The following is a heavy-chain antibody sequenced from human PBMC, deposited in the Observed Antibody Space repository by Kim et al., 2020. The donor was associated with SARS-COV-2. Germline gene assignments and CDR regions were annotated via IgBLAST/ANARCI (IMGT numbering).Heavy chain of an antibody. Sequence: ASVKVSCKASGYTFTSYYMHWVRQAPGQGLEWMGIINPSGGSTSYAQKFQGRVTMTRDTSTSTVYMELSSLRSEDTAVYYCARDGTYYDSSGYYYVPPWGGMDVWGQGTTVTVSS. CDR2: INPSGGST. J-gene: IGHJ6*02. CDR1: GYTFTSYY. D-gene: IGHD3-22*01. V-gene: IGHV1-46*01. CDR3: ARDGTYYDSSGYYYVPPWGGMDV.